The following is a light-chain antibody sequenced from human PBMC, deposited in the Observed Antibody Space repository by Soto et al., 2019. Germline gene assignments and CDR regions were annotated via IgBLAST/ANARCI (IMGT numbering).Light chain of an antibody. CDR3: SSYTSSNTLYV. CDR1: SSDVGGYNY. J-gene: IGLJ1*01. V-gene: IGLV2-14*01. CDR2: DVS. Sequence: QSALTQPASVSGSPGQSITISCTGTSSDVGGYNYVSWYQQHPGKDPKVMIYDVSKRPSGVSNRISGSKSGNTASLTISGLQAEDEADYYCSSYTSSNTLYVFGSGTMLTVL.